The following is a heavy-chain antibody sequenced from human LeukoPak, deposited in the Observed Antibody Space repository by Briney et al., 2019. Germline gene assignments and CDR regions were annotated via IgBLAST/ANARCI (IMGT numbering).Heavy chain of an antibody. CDR2: ISGSGAYT. CDR3: AKYFASGSYYKLPH. J-gene: IGHJ1*01. D-gene: IGHD3-10*01. Sequence: GGSLRLSCAASGFTFISYAMSWVRQAPGKGLEWVSTISGSGAYTYYADSVKGRFTISRDNSKNTLYLQMNSLRAEDTAVYYCAKYFASGSYYKLPHWGQGTLVTVSS. V-gene: IGHV3-23*01. CDR1: GFTFISYA.